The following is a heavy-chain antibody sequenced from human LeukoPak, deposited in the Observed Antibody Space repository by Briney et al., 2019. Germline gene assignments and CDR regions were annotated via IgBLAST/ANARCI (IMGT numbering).Heavy chain of an antibody. V-gene: IGHV4-34*01. CDR1: GGSFSGYY. CDR2: INHSGST. J-gene: IGHJ4*02. Sequence: SETLSLTCAVYGGSFSGYYWSWIRQPPGKGLEWIGEINHSGSTNYNPSLKSRVTMSVDTSNNQFSLKLTSVTAADTAVYYCARDGFVGGSYGEYYFDYWGQGTLVTVSS. D-gene: IGHD1-26*01. CDR3: ARDGFVGGSYGEYYFDY.